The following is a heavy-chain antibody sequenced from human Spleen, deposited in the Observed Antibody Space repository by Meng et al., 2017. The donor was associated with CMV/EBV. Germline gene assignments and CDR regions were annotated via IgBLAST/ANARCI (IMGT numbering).Heavy chain of an antibody. Sequence: GGSLRLSCAASGFTFSSYSMNWVRQAPGKGLEWVSSISSSSSYIYYADSVKGRFTISRDNAKNSLYLQMNSLRAEDTAVYYCARDRLPEEGMDVLGQGTTVTVSS. CDR1: GFTFSSYS. CDR3: ARDRLPEEGMDV. CDR2: ISSSSSYI. J-gene: IGHJ6*02. V-gene: IGHV3-21*01.